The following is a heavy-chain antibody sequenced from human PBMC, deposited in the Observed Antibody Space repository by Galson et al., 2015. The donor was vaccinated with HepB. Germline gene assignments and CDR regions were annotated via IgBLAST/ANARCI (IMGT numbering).Heavy chain of an antibody. CDR3: ARVHIAYCGGDCYGVDY. CDR2: ISYDGSNK. CDR1: GFTFSSYA. D-gene: IGHD2-21*02. Sequence: SLRLSCAASGFTFSSYAMHWVRQAPGKGLEWVAVISYDGSNKYYADSVKGRFTISRDNFKNTLYLQMNSLRAEDTAVYYCARVHIAYCGGDCYGVDYWGQGTLVTVSS. V-gene: IGHV3-30*04. J-gene: IGHJ4*02.